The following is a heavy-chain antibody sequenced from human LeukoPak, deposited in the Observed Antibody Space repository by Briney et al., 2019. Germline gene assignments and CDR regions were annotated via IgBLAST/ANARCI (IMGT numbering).Heavy chain of an antibody. V-gene: IGHV3-48*03. CDR2: ISSSGSTI. J-gene: IGHJ4*02. CDR1: GFTFSSYE. Sequence: GGSLRLSCAASGFTFSSYEMNWVRQAPGKGLEWVSYISSSGSTIYYADSVKGRFTISRDNAKNSLYLQMNSLRAEDTAVYYCARAQDIVATIAYWGQGTLVTVSS. CDR3: ARAQDIVATIAY. D-gene: IGHD5-12*01.